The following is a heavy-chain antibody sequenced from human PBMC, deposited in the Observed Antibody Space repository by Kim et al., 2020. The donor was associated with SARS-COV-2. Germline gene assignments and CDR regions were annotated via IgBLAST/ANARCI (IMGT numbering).Heavy chain of an antibody. V-gene: IGHV4-31*03. CDR2: IYYSGST. CDR3: ARGPYCSSTSCYLWGDY. CDR1: GGSISSGGYY. Sequence: SETLSLTCTVSGGSISSGGYYWSWIRQHPGKGLEWIGYIYYSGSTYYNPSLKSRVTISVDTSKNQFSLKLSSVTAADTAVYYCARGPYCSSTSCYLWGDYWGQGTLVTVSS. D-gene: IGHD2-2*01. J-gene: IGHJ4*02.